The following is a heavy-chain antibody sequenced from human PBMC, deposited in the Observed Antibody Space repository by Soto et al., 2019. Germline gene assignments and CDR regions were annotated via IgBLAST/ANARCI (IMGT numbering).Heavy chain of an antibody. CDR1: GYTFTSYA. D-gene: IGHD1-26*01. J-gene: IGHJ3*02. CDR2: INAGNGNT. CDR3: ARARFNGGSYPSSGFDI. V-gene: IGHV1-3*01. Sequence: ASVKVSCKASGYTFTSYAMHWVRQAPGQRLEWMGWINAGNGNTKYSQKFQGRVTITRDTSTSTAYMELSSLRSEDTAVYYCARARFNGGSYPSSGFDIWGQGTMVNVSS.